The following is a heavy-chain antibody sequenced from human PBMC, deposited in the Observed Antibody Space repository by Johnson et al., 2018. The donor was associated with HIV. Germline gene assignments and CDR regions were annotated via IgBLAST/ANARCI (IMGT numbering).Heavy chain of an antibody. CDR3: AKDIGYDSSGNAFDI. J-gene: IGHJ3*02. Sequence: QVQLVESGGGVVQPGMSLRLSCAASGFTFSSYAMHWVRQAPGKGLEWVALISYDGTNKYYADSVKGRFTISRDNSKNSLYLQMNSLRAEDTALYYCAKDIGYDSSGNAFDIWGQGTMVTVSS. CDR2: ISYDGTNK. D-gene: IGHD3-22*01. CDR1: GFTFSSYA. V-gene: IGHV3-30-3*01.